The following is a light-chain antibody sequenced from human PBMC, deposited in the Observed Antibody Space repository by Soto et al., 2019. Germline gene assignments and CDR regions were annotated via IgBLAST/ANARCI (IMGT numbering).Light chain of an antibody. J-gene: IGKJ1*01. V-gene: IGKV3-15*01. CDR3: QHYNDWPT. CDR1: QSVSSN. Sequence: EIVMPQSPAPLSVSLGERSTLSCRASQSVSSNLAWYQLKPGQAPRLLIYGASTRATGIPARFSGSGSGTEFTLTISSLQSEDFAVYYCQHYNDWPTFGQVTKVDIK. CDR2: GAS.